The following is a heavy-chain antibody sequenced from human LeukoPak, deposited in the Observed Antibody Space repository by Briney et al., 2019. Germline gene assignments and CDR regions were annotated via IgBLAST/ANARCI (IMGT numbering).Heavy chain of an antibody. CDR3: ARETLAAAGYYY. CDR1: GLSFSNYG. V-gene: IGHV3-30*05. D-gene: IGHD6-13*01. Sequence: GGSLRLSCAASGLSFSNYGMHWVRQAPGKGLEWVAVISYDGSNKYYADSVKGRFTISRDNSKNTLYLQMNSLRAEVTAVYYCARETLAAAGYYYWGQGTLVTVSS. CDR2: ISYDGSNK. J-gene: IGHJ4*02.